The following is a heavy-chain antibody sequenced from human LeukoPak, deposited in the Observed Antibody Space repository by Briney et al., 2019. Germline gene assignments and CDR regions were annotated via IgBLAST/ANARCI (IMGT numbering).Heavy chain of an antibody. CDR3: ARIEREYNYGYFDY. CDR2: INHSGST. V-gene: IGHV4-34*01. CDR1: GGSFSGYY. D-gene: IGHD5-18*01. Sequence: SETLSLTCAVYGGSFSGYYWSWIRQPPGKGLEWIGEINHSGSTNYNPSLKSRVTISVDTSKNQFSLKLSSVTAADTAVYYCARIEREYNYGYFDYWGQGTLVTVSS. J-gene: IGHJ4*02.